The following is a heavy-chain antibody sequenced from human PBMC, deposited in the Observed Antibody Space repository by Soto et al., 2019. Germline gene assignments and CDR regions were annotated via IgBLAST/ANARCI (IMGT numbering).Heavy chain of an antibody. V-gene: IGHV4-34*01. CDR3: ARSALSYDFWSGYQGWFDP. D-gene: IGHD3-3*01. Sequence: SETLSLTCAVYGGSFSGYYWSWSRQPPGKGLEWIGEINHSGSTNYNPSLKSRVTISVDTSKNQFSLKLSSVTAADTAVYYCARSALSYDFWSGYQGWFDPWGQGTLVTVSS. CDR1: GGSFSGYY. CDR2: INHSGST. J-gene: IGHJ5*02.